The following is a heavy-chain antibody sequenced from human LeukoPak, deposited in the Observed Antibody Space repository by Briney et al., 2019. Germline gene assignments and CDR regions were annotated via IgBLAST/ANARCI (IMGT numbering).Heavy chain of an antibody. J-gene: IGHJ4*02. CDR1: GGSISSSSYY. CDR3: ARVGLRLGGGFDY. V-gene: IGHV4-39*07. CDR2: IYYSGST. D-gene: IGHD5-12*01. Sequence: SETLSLTCTVSGGSISSSSYYWGWLRQPPGKGLEWIGSIYYSGSTYYNPSLKSRVTISVDTSKNQFSLKLSSVTAADTAVYYCARVGLRLGGGFDYWGQGTLVTVSS.